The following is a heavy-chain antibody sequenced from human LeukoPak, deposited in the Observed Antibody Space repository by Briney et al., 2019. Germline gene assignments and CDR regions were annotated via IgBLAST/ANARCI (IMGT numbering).Heavy chain of an antibody. V-gene: IGHV3-23*01. CDR3: ANLDSNVVVVSATRSSL. CDR1: GFTYSSYA. CDR2: ISGSGGST. J-gene: IGHJ4*02. D-gene: IGHD2-15*01. Sequence: SGGSLRLSCAASGFTYSSYAMSWVRQAPGKGLEWVSAISGSGGSTYYADSVKGRFTISRDNSKNTLYLQMNSLRAEDTAVYYCANLDSNVVVVSATRSSLWGQGTLVTVSS.